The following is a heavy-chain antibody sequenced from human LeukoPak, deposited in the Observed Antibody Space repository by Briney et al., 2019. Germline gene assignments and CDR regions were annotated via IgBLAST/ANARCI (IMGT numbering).Heavy chain of an antibody. CDR2: IKIDGTT. Sequence: PGGSLRLSCAASGFTFGSYWMHWVRQVPEKGLVWVSRIKIDGTTSYAGSVKGRFTVSRDNAKSTLDLQMNSLGAEDTAVYYCARGGPQGDFDYWGQGSLVTVSS. D-gene: IGHD3-16*01. CDR3: ARGGPQGDFDY. J-gene: IGHJ4*02. CDR1: GFTFGSYW. V-gene: IGHV3-74*01.